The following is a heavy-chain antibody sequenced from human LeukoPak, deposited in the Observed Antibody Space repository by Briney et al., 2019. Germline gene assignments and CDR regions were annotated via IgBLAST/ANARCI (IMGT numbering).Heavy chain of an antibody. CDR3: ASGNIAAAGTY. Sequence: GGSLRLSCAASGFTFSSYWMSWVRQAPGKGLEWVSSISSSSSYIYYADSVKGRFIISRDNAKSSLYLQMNSLRAEDTAVYYCASGNIAAAGTYWGQGTLVTVSS. CDR1: GFTFSSYW. CDR2: ISSSSSYI. D-gene: IGHD6-13*01. V-gene: IGHV3-21*01. J-gene: IGHJ4*02.